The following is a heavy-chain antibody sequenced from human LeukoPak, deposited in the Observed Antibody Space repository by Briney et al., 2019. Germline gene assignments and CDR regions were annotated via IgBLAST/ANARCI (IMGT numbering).Heavy chain of an antibody. Sequence: GGSLRLSCAASGFTFSSYSMNWVRQAPGKGLEWVSSISSSSSYIYYADSVKGRFTISRDNAKNSLYLQMNSLRAEDTAVYYCARVMITFGGVIGYDAFDIWGQGTMVTASS. J-gene: IGHJ3*02. CDR3: ARVMITFGGVIGYDAFDI. V-gene: IGHV3-21*01. D-gene: IGHD3-16*02. CDR2: ISSSSSYI. CDR1: GFTFSSYS.